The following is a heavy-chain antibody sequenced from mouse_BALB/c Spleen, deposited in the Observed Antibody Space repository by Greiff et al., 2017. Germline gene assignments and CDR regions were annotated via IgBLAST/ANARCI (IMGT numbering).Heavy chain of an antibody. CDR3: ARGVDYGFAY. CDR2: ISTYYGDA. J-gene: IGHJ3*01. Sequence: QVQLQQSGAEPVRPGVSVKISCKGSGYTFTDYAMHWVKQSHAKSLEWIGVISTYYGDASYNQKFKGKATMTVDKSSSTAYMELARLTSEDSAIYYCARGVDYGFAYWGQGTLVTVSA. V-gene: IGHV1S137*01. CDR1: GYTFTDYA. D-gene: IGHD2-4*01.